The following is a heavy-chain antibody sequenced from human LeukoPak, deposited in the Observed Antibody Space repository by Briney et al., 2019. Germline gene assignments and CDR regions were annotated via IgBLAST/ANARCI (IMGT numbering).Heavy chain of an antibody. J-gene: IGHJ6*02. Sequence: SVKVSCKASGGTFSSYAISWVRQARGQRLEWIGWIVVGSGNTNYAQKFQERVTITRDMSTSTAYMELSSLRSEDTAVYYCAAGTELPYYYYGMDVWGQGTTVTVSS. CDR1: GGTFSSYA. CDR3: AAGTELPYYYYGMDV. V-gene: IGHV1-58*02. D-gene: IGHD1-7*01. CDR2: IVVGSGNT.